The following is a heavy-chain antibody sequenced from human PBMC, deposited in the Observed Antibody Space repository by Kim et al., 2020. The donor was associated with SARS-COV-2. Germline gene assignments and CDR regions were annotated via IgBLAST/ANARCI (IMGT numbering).Heavy chain of an antibody. Sequence: ASVKVSCKTSGYTFTKSAMNWLRQAPGQGLEWMGWINAETGESMYAQGFTGRFVFSLYTSVSMAYLQINSLKADDTAVYYFASGGNSSMLRYWGQGSLV. CDR3: ASGGNSSMLRY. D-gene: IGHD6-6*01. CDR2: INAETGES. J-gene: IGHJ4*02. V-gene: IGHV7-4-1*04. CDR1: GYTFTKSA.